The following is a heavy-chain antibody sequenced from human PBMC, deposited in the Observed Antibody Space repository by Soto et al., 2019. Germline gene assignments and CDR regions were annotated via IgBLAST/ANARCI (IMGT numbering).Heavy chain of an antibody. D-gene: IGHD1-26*01. J-gene: IGHJ4*02. CDR1: GFAFSNYA. CDR3: AKVHYSGNYYNY. Sequence: PGGSLRLSCAASGFAFSNYAMSWVRQAPGKGLEWVSDLSGSGVSTYYADSVQGRFTISRDNSKNTLYLQMNSLRAEDTAVYYFAKVHYSGNYYNYWGQGTLVTVSS. V-gene: IGHV3-23*01. CDR2: LSGSGVST.